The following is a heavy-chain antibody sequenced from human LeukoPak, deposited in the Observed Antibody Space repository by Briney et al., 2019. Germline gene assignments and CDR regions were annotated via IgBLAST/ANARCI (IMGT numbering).Heavy chain of an antibody. V-gene: IGHV1-69*04. J-gene: IGHJ5*02. CDR3: ARDHGRNGSGGAS. D-gene: IGHD3-10*01. CDR1: GGTFSSYA. CDR2: IIPILGIA. Sequence: SVKVSCKASGGTFSSYAISWVRQAPGQGLEWMGRIIPILGIANYAQKFQGRVTITADKSTSTAYMELSSLRSEGTAVYYCARDHGRNGSGGASWGQGTLVTVSS.